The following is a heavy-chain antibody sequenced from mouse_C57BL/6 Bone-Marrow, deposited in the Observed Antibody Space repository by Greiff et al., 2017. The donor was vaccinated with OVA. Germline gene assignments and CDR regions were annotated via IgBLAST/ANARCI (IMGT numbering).Heavy chain of an antibody. Sequence: VQGVESGAELVKPGASVKLSCKASGYTFTEYTIHWVKQRSGQGLEWIGWFYPGSGSIKYNEKFKDKATLTADKSSSTVYMELSRLTSEDSVVYFCARHPYSSGYGYAMDYWGQGTSVTVSS. D-gene: IGHD3-2*02. V-gene: IGHV1-62-2*01. CDR3: ARHPYSSGYGYAMDY. J-gene: IGHJ4*01. CDR2: FYPGSGSI. CDR1: GYTFTEYT.